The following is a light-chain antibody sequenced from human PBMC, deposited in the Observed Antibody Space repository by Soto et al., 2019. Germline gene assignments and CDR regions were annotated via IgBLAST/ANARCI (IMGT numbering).Light chain of an antibody. CDR1: NSDVGAYKF. Sequence: QSVLTQPRSVSGSPGQSVTISCTGSNSDVGAYKFVSWLQHNPGEAPKVMIYDVTQRPSGVPDRFSGTKSGNTASLTISALQAENEADYYCCSYAGSYTWVFGSGTKVTAL. V-gene: IGLV2-11*01. J-gene: IGLJ1*01. CDR2: DVT. CDR3: CSYAGSYTWV.